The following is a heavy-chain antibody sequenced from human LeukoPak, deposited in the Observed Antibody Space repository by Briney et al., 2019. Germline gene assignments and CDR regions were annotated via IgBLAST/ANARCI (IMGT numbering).Heavy chain of an antibody. J-gene: IGHJ1*01. V-gene: IGHV4-31*03. CDR2: IYYSGST. CDR1: GGSISSGGYY. Sequence: SETLSLTCTVSGGSISSGGYYWSWIRQHPGKGLEWIGYIYYSGSTYYNPSLKSRVTISVDTSKNQFSLKLSSVTAADTAVYYCARVRGGSRDFQHWGQGTLVTVSS. CDR3: ARVRGGSRDFQH. D-gene: IGHD1-26*01.